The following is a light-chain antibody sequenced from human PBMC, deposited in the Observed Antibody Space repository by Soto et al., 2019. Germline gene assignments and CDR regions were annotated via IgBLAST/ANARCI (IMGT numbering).Light chain of an antibody. J-gene: IGKJ4*01. CDR1: QSISSW. CDR2: AAS. V-gene: IGKV1-5*01. CDR3: QQRKDYPLT. Sequence: DIQMTQSPSTLSSSLGDRGTITWRASQSISSWLAWYQQKPGKAPKLLIYAASTLQSGVPSRFSGSGSGTEFTLTISSLQHEDFATYYCQQRKDYPLTFGGGTKVDIK.